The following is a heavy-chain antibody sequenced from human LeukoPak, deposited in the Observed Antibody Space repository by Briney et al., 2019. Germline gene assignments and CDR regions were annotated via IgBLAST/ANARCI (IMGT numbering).Heavy chain of an antibody. V-gene: IGHV4-59*01. CDR1: GGSISSYY. Sequence: PSETLSLTCTVSGGSISSYYWSWIRQPPGKGLEWIGYIYYSGSTNYNPSLKSRVTTSVDKSKNQFSLKLSSVTAADTAVYYCARARGGYHHWFDPWGQGTLVTVSS. D-gene: IGHD5-12*01. J-gene: IGHJ5*02. CDR2: IYYSGST. CDR3: ARARGGYHHWFDP.